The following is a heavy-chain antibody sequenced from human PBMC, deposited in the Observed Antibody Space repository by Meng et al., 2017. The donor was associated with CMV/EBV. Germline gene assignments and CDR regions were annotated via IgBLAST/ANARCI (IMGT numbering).Heavy chain of an antibody. J-gene: IGHJ6*02. D-gene: IGHD3-3*01. CDR3: AKVLWSGYDYGMDV. V-gene: IGHV3-23*01. Sequence: GGSLRLSCAASGFTFSSYAMSWVRQAPGKGLEWVSAISGSGGSTYYADSVKGRFTISRDNSKNTLYLQMNSLRAEDTAVYYCAKVLWSGYDYGMDVWGQGTTVTVSS. CDR2: ISGSGGST. CDR1: GFTFSSYA.